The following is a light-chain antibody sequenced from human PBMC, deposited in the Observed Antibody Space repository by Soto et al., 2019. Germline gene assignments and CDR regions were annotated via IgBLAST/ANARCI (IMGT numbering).Light chain of an antibody. Sequence: EIVLTQSPGTLSLSPGERATLSCTASQSVAGNFLAWYQQRPGQAPRLLISAASSRATAIPDRFAGSGSGTEFTLTISRLEPDDSAVYFCRQYGNSPLTFGPGTKLNIK. CDR2: AAS. V-gene: IGKV3-20*01. CDR1: QSVAGNF. CDR3: RQYGNSPLT. J-gene: IGKJ3*01.